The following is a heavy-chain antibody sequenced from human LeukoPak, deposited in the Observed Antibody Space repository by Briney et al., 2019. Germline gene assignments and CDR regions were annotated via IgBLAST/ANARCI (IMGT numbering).Heavy chain of an antibody. CDR2: IYNSGNP. CDR1: GASISSNY. V-gene: IGHV4-59*01. CDR3: ARIDDYGGNASGVVVES. J-gene: IGHJ4*02. D-gene: IGHD4-23*01. Sequence: SETLSLTCTVSGASISSNYWSWIRQPPGKGLEYIGYIYNSGNPNYNPSLKSRVTMSLDTSKNQFSLKLNSMTAADTAVYYCARIDDYGGNASGVVVESWGQGILVTVSS.